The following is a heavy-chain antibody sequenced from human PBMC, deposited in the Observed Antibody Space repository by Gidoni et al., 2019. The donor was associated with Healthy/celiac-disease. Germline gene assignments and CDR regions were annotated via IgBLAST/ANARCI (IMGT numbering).Heavy chain of an antibody. CDR2: IYPGDSDT. CDR1: GYSFTSYW. Sequence: EVQLVQSGAEVRKPGESVRICCKGPGYSFTSYWIGWVRQMPGKGLEWMRIIYPGDSDTTYRPSFQGQVTISADKSISTAYLQWSSLKASDTAMYYCARGGLHFDYWGQGTLVTVSS. V-gene: IGHV5-51*01. J-gene: IGHJ4*02. CDR3: ARGGLHFDY. D-gene: IGHD4-17*01.